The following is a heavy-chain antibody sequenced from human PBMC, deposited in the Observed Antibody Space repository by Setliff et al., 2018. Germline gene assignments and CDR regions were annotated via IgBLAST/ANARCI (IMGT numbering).Heavy chain of an antibody. D-gene: IGHD2-2*01. J-gene: IGHJ3*01. Sequence: AGESLKISCATSGYNFNSHWIAWVRQVPGGGLEWMGVIYPGDSDTRYSPSLQGQVTISADKSINTASLQWSSLKASDTAIYYCTRHEDRNKCTSSSCYRENDAFDVWGQGAMVTVSS. CDR2: IYPGDSDT. CDR1: GYNFNSHW. V-gene: IGHV5-51*01. CDR3: TRHEDRNKCTSSSCYRENDAFDV.